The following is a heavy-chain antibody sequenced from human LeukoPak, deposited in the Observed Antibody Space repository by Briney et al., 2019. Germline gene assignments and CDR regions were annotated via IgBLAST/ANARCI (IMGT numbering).Heavy chain of an antibody. J-gene: IGHJ6*03. CDR2: IKQDGSEK. V-gene: IGHV3-7*01. CDR3: ARDPGYYYYYYMDA. CDR1: GFTFSSYW. Sequence: GGSLRLSCAASGFTFSSYWMSWVRQAPGKGLEWVANIKQDGSEKYYVDSVKGRFTISRDNAKNSLYLQMNSLRAEDTAVYYCARDPGYYYYYYMDAWGKGTTVTVSS.